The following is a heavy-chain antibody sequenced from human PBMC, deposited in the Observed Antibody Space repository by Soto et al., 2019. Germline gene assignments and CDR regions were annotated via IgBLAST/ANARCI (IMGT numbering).Heavy chain of an antibody. J-gene: IGHJ5*02. V-gene: IGHV4-30-2*01. CDR2: IDQSGST. Sequence: SETLSLTCAVSGGSISSGGYSWSWLRQPPGKALEWIGYIDQSGSTYYNPSLKSRVTISVDGSKNQFSLKLSSVTAADTAVYYCAIGVTIFGVAPKWFDPWGQGTLVTVPS. D-gene: IGHD3-3*01. CDR1: GGSISSGGYS. CDR3: AIGVTIFGVAPKWFDP.